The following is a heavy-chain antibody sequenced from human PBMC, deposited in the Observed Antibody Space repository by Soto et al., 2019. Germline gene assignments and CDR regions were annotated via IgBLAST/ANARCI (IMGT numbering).Heavy chain of an antibody. CDR1: AGSISSSSYY. CDR3: ARHTPAISISGR. J-gene: IGHJ4*02. Sequence: PSESLSLTCTVSAGSISSSSYYWRWIRQPPGKGLESIGSIYYSGRTYYNPSLKSRVTISVDTSKNQFSLKLSSVTAADTAVYCCARHTPAISISGRWGRRSLVTVSS. D-gene: IGHD2-15*01. CDR2: IYYSGRT. V-gene: IGHV4-39*01.